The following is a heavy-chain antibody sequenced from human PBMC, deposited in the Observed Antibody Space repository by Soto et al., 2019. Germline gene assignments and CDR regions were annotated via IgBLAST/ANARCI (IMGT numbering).Heavy chain of an antibody. CDR2: ISYDGSNK. Sequence: GGSLRLSCAASGFTFSSYGMHWVRQAPGKGLEWVAVISYDGSNKYYADSVKGRFTISRDNSKNTLYLQMNSLRAEDTAVYYCAKGGGINYYDSSGLDYWGQGTLVTVSS. CDR1: GFTFSSYG. V-gene: IGHV3-30*18. J-gene: IGHJ4*02. CDR3: AKGGGINYYDSSGLDY. D-gene: IGHD3-22*01.